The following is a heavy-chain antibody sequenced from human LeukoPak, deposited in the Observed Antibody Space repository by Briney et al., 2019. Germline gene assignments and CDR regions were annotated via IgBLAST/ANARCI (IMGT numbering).Heavy chain of an antibody. CDR2: IREEGGHR. Sequence: GGSRRLSCAVSGFTFSAYAMSWVRHAPGRGLEWVSAIREEGGHRLYADSVKGRFTIPRDNSENTVSLQVNSLRAGDTAVYFCAKESLPHRGYYFDSWGRGTLITVSS. J-gene: IGHJ4*02. V-gene: IGHV3-23*01. CDR3: AKESLPHRGYYFDS. D-gene: IGHD5-24*01. CDR1: GFTFSAYA.